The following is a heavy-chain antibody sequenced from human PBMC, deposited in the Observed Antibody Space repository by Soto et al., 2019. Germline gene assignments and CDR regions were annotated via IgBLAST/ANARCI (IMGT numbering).Heavy chain of an antibody. CDR2: IKEDGSET. V-gene: IGHV3-7*01. CDR3: ARVRAGGYFDY. Sequence: EVQLVEFGGDLVQPGGSLRLSCAASGFIFSNFWMSCVRQAPGKGLQWVASIKEDGSETYYVDSVKGRLTISRDNAKISLYLQMNSLRAEDTAVYYCARVRAGGYFDYWGQGTLVTVSS. D-gene: IGHD3-16*01. J-gene: IGHJ4*02. CDR1: GFIFSNFW.